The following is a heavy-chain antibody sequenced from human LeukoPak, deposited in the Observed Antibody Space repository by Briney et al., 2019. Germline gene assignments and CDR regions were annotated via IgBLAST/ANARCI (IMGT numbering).Heavy chain of an antibody. CDR3: AREYCSSTSCYYYFDY. V-gene: IGHV1-2*06. Sequence: APVKVSCKASGYTFTGYYMHWVRQAPGQGLEWMGRINPNTGGTNYAQKFQGRVTMTRDTSISTAYMELSRLRSDDTAVYYCAREYCSSTSCYYYFDYWGQGTLVTVSS. CDR1: GYTFTGYY. D-gene: IGHD2-2*01. CDR2: INPNTGGT. J-gene: IGHJ4*02.